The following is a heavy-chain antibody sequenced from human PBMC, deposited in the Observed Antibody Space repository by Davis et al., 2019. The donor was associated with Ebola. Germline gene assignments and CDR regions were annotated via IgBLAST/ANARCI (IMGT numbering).Heavy chain of an antibody. CDR3: ARLDYDFWSGYSFYFDY. V-gene: IGHV4-34*01. CDR2: INHSGST. D-gene: IGHD3-3*01. J-gene: IGHJ4*02. CDR1: GGSFSGYY. Sequence: SQTLSLTCAVYGGSFSGYYWSWIRQPPGKGLEWIGEINHSGSTNYNPSLKSRVTISVDTSKNQFSLKLSSVTAADTAVYYCARLDYDFWSGYSFYFDYWGQGTLVTVSS.